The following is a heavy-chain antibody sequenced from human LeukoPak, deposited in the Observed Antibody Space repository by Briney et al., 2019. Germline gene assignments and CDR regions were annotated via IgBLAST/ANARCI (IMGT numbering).Heavy chain of an antibody. CDR1: GFTFDDYA. CDR2: ISWNSGSI. Sequence: GGSLRLSCAASGFTFDDYAMHWVWQAPGKGLEWVSGISWNSGSIGYADSVKGRFTISRDNAKNSLYLQMNSLRAEDTALYYCARLHGSGPLAYYFDYWGQGTLVTVSS. D-gene: IGHD6-19*01. CDR3: ARLHGSGPLAYYFDY. J-gene: IGHJ4*02. V-gene: IGHV3-9*01.